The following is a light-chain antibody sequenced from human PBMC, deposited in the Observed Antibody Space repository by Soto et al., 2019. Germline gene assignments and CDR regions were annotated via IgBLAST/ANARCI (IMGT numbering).Light chain of an antibody. CDR2: EVT. J-gene: IGLJ2*01. V-gene: IGLV2-14*01. CDR1: SSDVGAYNY. Sequence: QSALTQPASVSGSLGQSITISCTGSSSDVGAYNYVSWYQKHPGKDPKVVIFEVTKRHSGVSSRFSGSKSGNTASLTVSGLQAEDEGNYYCSSYTTSSTVLFGGGTKLTVL. CDR3: SSYTTSSTVL.